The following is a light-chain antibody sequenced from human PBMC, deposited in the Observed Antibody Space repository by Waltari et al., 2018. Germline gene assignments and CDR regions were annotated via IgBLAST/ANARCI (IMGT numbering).Light chain of an antibody. CDR1: SSNIGDYNL. Sequence: QSALTQPASVSGSPGQSITIPCTGTSSNIGDYNLVSWFQHHPGKVPELVVYYVNKRPWGNSDRFSGSNSGNTASLTISALQADDEADYYCCSWSTSGSWMFGGGTKVTVL. CDR3: CSWSTSGSWM. CDR2: YVN. V-gene: IGLV2-23*02. J-gene: IGLJ3*02.